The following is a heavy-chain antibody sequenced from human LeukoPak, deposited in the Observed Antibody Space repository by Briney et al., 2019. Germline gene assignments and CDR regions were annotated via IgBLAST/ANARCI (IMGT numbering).Heavy chain of an antibody. V-gene: IGHV1-2*02. Sequence: GASVTVSCKASGYTFTGYYMHWVRQAPGQGLEWMGWINPNSGGTNYAQKFQGRVTMTRDTSISTAYMELSRLRSDDTAVYYCARDSGSYEAAFDIWGQGTMVTVSS. CDR3: ARDSGSYEAAFDI. D-gene: IGHD1-26*01. CDR1: GYTFTGYY. CDR2: INPNSGGT. J-gene: IGHJ3*02.